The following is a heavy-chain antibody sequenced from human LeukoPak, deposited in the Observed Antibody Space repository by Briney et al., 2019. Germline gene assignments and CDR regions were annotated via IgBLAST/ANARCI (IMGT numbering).Heavy chain of an antibody. CDR2: IIPIVGTA. J-gene: IGHJ4*02. CDR1: GGTFSSYA. Sequence: SVKVSCKASGGTFSSYAISWVRQAPGQGLEWMGRIIPIVGTANYAQKFQGRVTITTDESTSTAYMELSSLRSEDTAVYYCARSFGYSYGYTPKYYFDYWGQGTLVTVSS. CDR3: ARSFGYSYGYTPKYYFDY. V-gene: IGHV1-69*05. D-gene: IGHD5-18*01.